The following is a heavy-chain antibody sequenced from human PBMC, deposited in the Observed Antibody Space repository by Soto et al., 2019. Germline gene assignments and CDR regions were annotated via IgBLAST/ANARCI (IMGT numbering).Heavy chain of an antibody. Sequence: ASVKVSCKASGYTFTSYGISWVRQAPGQGLEWMGWISAYNGNTNYAQKLQGRVTMTTDTSTSTAYMELRSLRSDDTAVYYCARDPYSGYDLYYYGMDVWGQGTTVTAP. D-gene: IGHD5-12*01. J-gene: IGHJ6*02. CDR2: ISAYNGNT. CDR1: GYTFTSYG. CDR3: ARDPYSGYDLYYYGMDV. V-gene: IGHV1-18*01.